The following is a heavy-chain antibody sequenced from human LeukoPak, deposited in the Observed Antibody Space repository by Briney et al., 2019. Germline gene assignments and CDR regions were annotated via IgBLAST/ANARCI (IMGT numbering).Heavy chain of an antibody. D-gene: IGHD3-16*02. CDR1: GFTFSDYY. V-gene: IGHV3-11*04. Sequence: GGSLRLSCAASGFTFSDYYMRWIRQAPGKGLEWVSYISSSGSTIYYADSVKGRFTISRDNAKNSLYLQMNSLRAEDTAVYYCARPEVSDAFDIWGQGTMVTVSS. CDR3: ARPEVSDAFDI. J-gene: IGHJ3*02. CDR2: ISSSGSTI.